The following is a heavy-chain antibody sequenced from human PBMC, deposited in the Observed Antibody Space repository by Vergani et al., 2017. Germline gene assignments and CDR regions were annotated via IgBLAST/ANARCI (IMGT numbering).Heavy chain of an antibody. Sequence: QVQLVQSGSELKKPGASVKVSCKASGYTFTIYSIGWVRQAPGQGLEWLGWISGYNGNTNYAQKLQGRVTMTTDTSTSKAYMELRNLRSDDTAVYYCAQNGYCSSTSCYGLFDYWGQGTLVTVSS. V-gene: IGHV1-18*01. D-gene: IGHD2-2*01. CDR2: ISGYNGNT. CDR1: GYTFTIYS. J-gene: IGHJ4*02. CDR3: AQNGYCSSTSCYGLFDY.